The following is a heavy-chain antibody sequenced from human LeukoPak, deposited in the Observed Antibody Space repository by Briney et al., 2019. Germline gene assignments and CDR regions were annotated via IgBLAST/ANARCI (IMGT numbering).Heavy chain of an antibody. CDR3: ARGLRWYNSGIGY. D-gene: IGHD3-10*01. Sequence: ASVKVSRKASGYTFTSYDINWVRQATGQGLEWMGWMNPNSGNAGYAQKFQGRVTMTRNTSISTAYMELSSLRSEDTAVYYCARGLRWYNSGIGYWGQGTLVTVSS. V-gene: IGHV1-8*01. J-gene: IGHJ4*02. CDR2: MNPNSGNA. CDR1: GYTFTSYD.